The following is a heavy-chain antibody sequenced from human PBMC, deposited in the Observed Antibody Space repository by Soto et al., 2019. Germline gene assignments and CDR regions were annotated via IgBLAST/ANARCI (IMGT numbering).Heavy chain of an antibody. D-gene: IGHD5-12*01. V-gene: IGHV1-2*04. CDR3: ARERGGATATLDYYYCYMCV. CDR1: GDSFNDYY. J-gene: IGHJ6*03. CDR2: INPNSCVT. Sequence: QVQLVQSGAEVRKPGASVTVSCRSSGDSFNDYYIHWVRQAPGQGLEWMGWINPNSCVTKHAQKFQGWVSMTRETSIRTVYMQLSRLRSDDTAVYYCARERGGATATLDYYYCYMCVWGTGTMVIVSS.